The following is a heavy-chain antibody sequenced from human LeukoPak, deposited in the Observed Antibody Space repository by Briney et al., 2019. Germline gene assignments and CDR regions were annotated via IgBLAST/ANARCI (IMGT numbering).Heavy chain of an antibody. CDR3: ARAVLRYFDWFIPFPSTPKGRGQNDAFDI. V-gene: IGHV1-69*04. CDR1: GGTFSSYA. Sequence: GASVKVSCKASGGTFSSYAISWVRQAPGQGLEWMGRIIPILGIANYAQKFQGRVTITADKSTSTAYMELSSLRSEDTAVYYCARAVLRYFDWFIPFPSTPKGRGQNDAFDIWGQGTMVTVSS. J-gene: IGHJ3*02. D-gene: IGHD3-9*01. CDR2: IIPILGIA.